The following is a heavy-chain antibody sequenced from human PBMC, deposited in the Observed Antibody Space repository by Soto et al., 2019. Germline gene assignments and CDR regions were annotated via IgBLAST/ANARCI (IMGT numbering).Heavy chain of an antibody. Sequence: GESLKISCKASAYSFTNYWITWVRQTPGKGLEWMGRIDPSDSYANYGPPFQGHVTLSVDKSINTAFLQWNSLDASDTGMYFCARRRSDWNWLDPWGQGTLVTVSS. CDR1: AYSFTNYW. D-gene: IGHD1-1*01. V-gene: IGHV5-10-1*01. CDR3: ARRRSDWNWLDP. CDR2: IDPSDSYA. J-gene: IGHJ5*02.